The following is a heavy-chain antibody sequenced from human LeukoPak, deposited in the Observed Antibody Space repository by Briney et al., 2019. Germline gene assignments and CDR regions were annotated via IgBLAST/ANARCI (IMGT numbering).Heavy chain of an antibody. J-gene: IGHJ3*02. D-gene: IGHD2-2*02. Sequence: GGSLRLSCAASGFTFSNYGMHWVRQAPGKGLEWVAFIRYDGSNKYYADSVKGRFTISRDNSKNTLYLQMNSLRVEDTAVYYCAKGRDIVVVPAAIRGAFDIWGQGTMVTVSS. V-gene: IGHV3-30*02. CDR2: IRYDGSNK. CDR1: GFTFSNYG. CDR3: AKGRDIVVVPAAIRGAFDI.